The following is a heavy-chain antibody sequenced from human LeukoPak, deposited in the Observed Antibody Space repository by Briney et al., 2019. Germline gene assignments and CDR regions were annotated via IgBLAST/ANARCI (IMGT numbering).Heavy chain of an antibody. CDR3: ARNGGNSDFDY. D-gene: IGHD4-23*01. Sequence: TWXRXXXGXGLGXIGESYDSGATNYNPSLKSRFTMLLDKSKNQFSLKLNSVTAADTAVYYCARNGGNSDFDYWGQGTLVTVSS. V-gene: IGHV4-4*02. J-gene: IGHJ4*02. CDR2: SYDSGAT.